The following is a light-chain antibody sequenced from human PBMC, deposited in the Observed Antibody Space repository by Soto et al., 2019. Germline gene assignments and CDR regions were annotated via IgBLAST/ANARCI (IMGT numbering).Light chain of an antibody. Sequence: EIVLTQSPATLSLSPGERATLSCRASQSVSSYLAWYQQKPGQAPRLLIYDTSNRATDIPARFSGSGSGTDFTLTISILEPEDFAVYYCQQRSNWPWTFGQGTKVEIK. CDR1: QSVSSY. CDR3: QQRSNWPWT. V-gene: IGKV3-11*01. CDR2: DTS. J-gene: IGKJ1*01.